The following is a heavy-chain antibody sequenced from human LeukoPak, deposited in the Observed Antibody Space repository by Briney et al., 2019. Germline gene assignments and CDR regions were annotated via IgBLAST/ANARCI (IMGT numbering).Heavy chain of an antibody. D-gene: IGHD2-21*01. CDR1: GFTFSSYG. Sequence: GGSLRLSCAASGFTFSSYGMHWVRQAPGKGLEWVAVIWYDGSNKYYADSVKGRFTISRDNSKNTLYLQMNSLRAEDTAVYSCAKSCGDIPIYFDYWGQGTLVTVSS. J-gene: IGHJ4*02. CDR3: AKSCGDIPIYFDY. V-gene: IGHV3-33*06. CDR2: IWYDGSNK.